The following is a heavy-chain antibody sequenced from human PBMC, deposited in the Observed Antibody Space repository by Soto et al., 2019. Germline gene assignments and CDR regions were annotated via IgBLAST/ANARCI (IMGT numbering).Heavy chain of an antibody. J-gene: IGHJ3*02. V-gene: IGHV3-66*01. CDR2: IYSSGTT. D-gene: IGHD2-2*01. CDR3: ARVLRSGTSGYAFDI. CDR1: GFIVSDKY. Sequence: EVQLVESGGGLVQPGGSLRLSCAASGFIVSDKYMSWVRQAPGKGLEWVSLIYSSGTTYSADSVKGKFTISRDNSXXTLSLQMNSLTAEDTAVYYCARVLRSGTSGYAFDIWGQGTMVTVSS.